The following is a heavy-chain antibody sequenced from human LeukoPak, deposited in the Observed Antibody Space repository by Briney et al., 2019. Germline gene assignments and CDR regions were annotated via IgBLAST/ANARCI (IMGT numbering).Heavy chain of an antibody. CDR1: GFTVSSNY. Sequence: PGGSLRLSCAASGFTVSSNYMNWIRQAPGKGLEWVAYIGSSGSTIYYADSVKGRFTISRDNAKKSLYLQMNSLRAEDTAVYYCATQLELPAFDIWGQGTMVTVSS. J-gene: IGHJ3*02. CDR3: ATQLELPAFDI. CDR2: IGSSGSTI. V-gene: IGHV3-11*01. D-gene: IGHD1-7*01.